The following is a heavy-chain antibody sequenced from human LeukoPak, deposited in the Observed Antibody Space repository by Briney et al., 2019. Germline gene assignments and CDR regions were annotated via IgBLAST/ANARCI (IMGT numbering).Heavy chain of an antibody. V-gene: IGHV1-58*01. D-gene: IGHD3-22*01. CDR1: GFTFTSSA. CDR2: IVVGSGNT. Sequence: SVKVSCKASGFTFTSSAVQWVRQARGQRLEWIGWIVVGSGNTNYAQKFQERVTITRDMSTSTAYMELSSLRSEDTAVCYCAAFPDSGVVVITDGQTSYFFEYWGQGTLVTVSS. J-gene: IGHJ4*02. CDR3: AAFPDSGVVVITDGQTSYFFEY.